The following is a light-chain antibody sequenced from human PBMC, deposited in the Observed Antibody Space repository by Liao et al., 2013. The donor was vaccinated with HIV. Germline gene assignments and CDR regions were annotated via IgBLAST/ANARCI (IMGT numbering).Light chain of an antibody. J-gene: IGLJ2*01. V-gene: IGLV3-21*01. CDR1: NIGSKS. Sequence: SYVLTQPPSVSVAPGMTARITCGGNNIGSKSVHWYQQRPGQAPVLVIYYDSDRPSGIPERFSGSNSGNTATLTISGTQAMDEGDYYCQAWDSSISVVFGGGTKLTVL. CDR3: QAWDSSISVV. CDR2: YDS.